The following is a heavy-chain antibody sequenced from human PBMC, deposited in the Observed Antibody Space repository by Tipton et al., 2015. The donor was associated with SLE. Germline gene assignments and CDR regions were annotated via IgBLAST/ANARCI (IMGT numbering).Heavy chain of an antibody. V-gene: IGHV4-39*01. CDR2: IYYTGTTT. D-gene: IGHD1-26*01. CDR3: VRHRSWEDWFDP. CDR1: GGSVSSSSKY. J-gene: IGHJ5*02. Sequence: TLSLTCTVSGGSVSSSSKYWAWIRQPPGKGLEWIGSIYYTGTTTYYNSFLKSRVTMSVDTSKNQFSLRLTSVIAADTAVYFCVRHRSWEDWFDPWGLGTPVTVSS.